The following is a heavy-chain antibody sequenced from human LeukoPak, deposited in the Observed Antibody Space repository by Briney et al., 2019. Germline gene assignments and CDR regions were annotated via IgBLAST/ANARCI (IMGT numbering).Heavy chain of an antibody. V-gene: IGHV5-51*01. D-gene: IGHD6-13*01. J-gene: IGHJ5*02. Sequence: GESLKISCKGSGYSFTTHWIGWVRQMPGKGLEWMGIIYPGDSDTRYSPSFQGQVTISADKSISTAYLQWSSLKASDTAMYYCARRASGSWDKLDPWGQGTLVIVSS. CDR2: IYPGDSDT. CDR3: ARRASGSWDKLDP. CDR1: GYSFTTHW.